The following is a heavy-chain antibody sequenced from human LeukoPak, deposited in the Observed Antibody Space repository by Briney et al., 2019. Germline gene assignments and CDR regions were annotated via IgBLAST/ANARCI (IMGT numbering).Heavy chain of an antibody. Sequence: KPSETLSLTCAVYGGSISSYYWSWIRQPPGKGLEWIGYIYYSGSTNYNPSLKSRVTISVDTSKNQFSLKLSSVTAADTAVYYCATTSGYSHDAFDIWGQGTMVTVSS. J-gene: IGHJ3*02. CDR2: IYYSGST. V-gene: IGHV4-59*01. D-gene: IGHD3-3*01. CDR3: ATTSGYSHDAFDI. CDR1: GGSISSYY.